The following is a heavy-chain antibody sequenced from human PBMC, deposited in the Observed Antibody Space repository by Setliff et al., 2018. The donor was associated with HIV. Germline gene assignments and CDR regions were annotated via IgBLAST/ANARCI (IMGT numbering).Heavy chain of an antibody. Sequence: PSETLSLTCAVSGGSISSSNWWSWVRQPPGKGLEWIGEIYHSGSTNYNPSLKSRVTISVDKSKNQFSLKLSSVTAADTAVYYCARHAIVDTAGRGFDYWGQGTLVTVSS. CDR1: GGSISSSNW. CDR3: ARHAIVDTAGRGFDY. D-gene: IGHD5-18*01. CDR2: IYHSGST. J-gene: IGHJ4*02. V-gene: IGHV4-4*02.